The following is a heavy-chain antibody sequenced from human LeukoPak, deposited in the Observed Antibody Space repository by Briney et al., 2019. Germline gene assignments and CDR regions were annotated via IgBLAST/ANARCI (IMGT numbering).Heavy chain of an antibody. J-gene: IGHJ4*02. CDR3: AKDIRSSGWSKYSDY. D-gene: IGHD6-19*01. Sequence: GGSLRLSCAPPGFTFSSYAMSWVRQAPGKGLESVSTISGSGGTTTYADSVKGRFTIPRDNSKKTLYLQMNSLRAEDTAVYYCAKDIRSSGWSKYSDYWGQGTLVTVSS. V-gene: IGHV3-23*01. CDR1: GFTFSSYA. CDR2: ISGSGGTT.